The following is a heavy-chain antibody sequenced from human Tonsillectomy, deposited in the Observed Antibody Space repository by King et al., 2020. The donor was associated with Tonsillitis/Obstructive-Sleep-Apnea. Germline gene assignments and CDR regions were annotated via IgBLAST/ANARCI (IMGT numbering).Heavy chain of an antibody. Sequence: QLQESGPGLVKPSETLSLTCTVSGGSISSSSYYWGWIRQPPGKGLEWIGSIYYSGSTYYNPSLKSRVTISVDTSKNQFSLKLGSVTAADTAVYYCARKEWFGRSAKYTWFDPWGQGTLVTVSS. CDR1: GGSISSSSYY. J-gene: IGHJ5*02. CDR3: ARKEWFGRSAKYTWFDP. V-gene: IGHV4-39*01. CDR2: IYYSGST. D-gene: IGHD3-10*01.